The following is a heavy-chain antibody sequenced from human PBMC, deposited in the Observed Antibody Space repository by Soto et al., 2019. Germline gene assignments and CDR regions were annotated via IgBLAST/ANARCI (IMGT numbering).Heavy chain of an antibody. CDR2: ISYDGSNK. CDR1: GFTFSSYA. Sequence: PGGSLRLSCAASGFTFSSYAMHWVRQAPGKGLEWVAVISYDGSNKYYADSVKGRFTISRDNSKNTLYLQMNSLRAEDTAVYYCAREVVVVVAATEHLNWFDPWGQGTLVTVSS. D-gene: IGHD2-15*01. V-gene: IGHV3-30-3*01. J-gene: IGHJ5*02. CDR3: AREVVVVVAATEHLNWFDP.